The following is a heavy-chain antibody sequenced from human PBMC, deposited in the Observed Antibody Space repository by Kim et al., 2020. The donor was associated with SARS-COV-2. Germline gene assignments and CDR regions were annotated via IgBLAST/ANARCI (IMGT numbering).Heavy chain of an antibody. J-gene: IGHJ2*01. Sequence: GGSLRLSCAASGFTFSDYYMSWIRQAPGKGLEWVSYISSSGSTIYYADSVKGRFTISRDNAKNSLYLQMNSLRAEDTAVYYCARDRHCTNGVCYNFANWYFDLWGRGTLVTVSS. CDR2: ISSSGSTI. CDR1: GFTFSDYY. D-gene: IGHD2-8*01. CDR3: ARDRHCTNGVCYNFANWYFDL. V-gene: IGHV3-11*01.